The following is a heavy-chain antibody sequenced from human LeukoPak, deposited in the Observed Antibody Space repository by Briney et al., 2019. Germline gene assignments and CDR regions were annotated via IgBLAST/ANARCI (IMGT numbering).Heavy chain of an antibody. CDR2: ISSRSSYR. D-gene: IGHD2-21*02. V-gene: IGHV3-21*01. CDR3: LRRSRQVTVFFDW. J-gene: IGHJ4*02. Sequence: GGSLRLSCAASGFTLRSYTMSWVRQAPGKGLEWVSSISSRSSYRHYGDSVKGRFTISRDNAENSLYLQMNRLRVEDPAVYYCLRRSRQVTVFFDWWRREPVVSVLS. CDR1: GFTLRSYT.